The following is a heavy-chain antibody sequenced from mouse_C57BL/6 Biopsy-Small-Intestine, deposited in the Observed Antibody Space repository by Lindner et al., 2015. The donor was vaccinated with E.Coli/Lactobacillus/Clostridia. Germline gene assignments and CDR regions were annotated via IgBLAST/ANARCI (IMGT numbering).Heavy chain of an antibody. CDR1: GGTLTNYT. Sequence: SVKVSCKASGGTLTNYTISWVRQAPGQGLEWMGGIIPLFGTATYAQRFQGRVTITADNSTSTVYLELTTLRSEDTAVYYCARRGATGKNYYFDFWGQGALVTVSS. D-gene: IGHD4-1*02. CDR2: IIPLFGTA. V-gene: IGHV1-69*02. CDR3: ARRGATGKNYYFDF. J-gene: IGHJ2*01.